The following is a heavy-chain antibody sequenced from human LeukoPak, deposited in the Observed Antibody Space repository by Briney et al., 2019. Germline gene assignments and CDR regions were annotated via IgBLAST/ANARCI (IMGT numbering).Heavy chain of an antibody. J-gene: IGHJ4*02. CDR3: ARELSGSISRHFDY. CDR1: GFTFSNYW. D-gene: IGHD2-15*01. Sequence: GGSLRLSCAASGFTFSNYWMHWDRQAPGKGPVWVSRINTDGNITTYADSVKGRFSISRDNAKNALYLQMNSLRAEDTAVFYCARELSGSISRHFDYWGQGTLVTVSS. CDR2: INTDGNIT. V-gene: IGHV3-74*01.